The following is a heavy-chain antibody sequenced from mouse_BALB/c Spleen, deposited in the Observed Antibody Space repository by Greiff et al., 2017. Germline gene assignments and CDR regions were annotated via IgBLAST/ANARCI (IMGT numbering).Heavy chain of an antibody. Sequence: DVKLVESGPGLVKPSQSLSLTCSVTGYSITSGYYWNWIRQFPGNKLEWMGYISYDGSNNYNPSLKNRISITRDTSKNQFFLKLNSVTTEDTATYDCAGGYDWFAYWGQGTLVTVSA. CDR1: GYSITSGYY. CDR3: AGGYDWFAY. D-gene: IGHD2-2*01. J-gene: IGHJ3*01. V-gene: IGHV3-6*02. CDR2: ISYDGSN.